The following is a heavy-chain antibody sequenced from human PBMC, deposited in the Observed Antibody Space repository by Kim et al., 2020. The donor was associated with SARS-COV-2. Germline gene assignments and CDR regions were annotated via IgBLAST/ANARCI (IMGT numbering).Heavy chain of an antibody. CDR1: GYTFTSYA. V-gene: IGHV1-3*01. Sequence: ASVKVSCKASGYTFTSYAMHWVRQAPGQRLEWMGWINAGNGNTKYSQKFQGRVTITRDTSASTAYMELSSLRSEDTAVYYCAREGWYYDSSGYSIDAFDIWGQGTMVTVSS. CDR2: INAGNGNT. CDR3: AREGWYYDSSGYSIDAFDI. J-gene: IGHJ3*02. D-gene: IGHD3-22*01.